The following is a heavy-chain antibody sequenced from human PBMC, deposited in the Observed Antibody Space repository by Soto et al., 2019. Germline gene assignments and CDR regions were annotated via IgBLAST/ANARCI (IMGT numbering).Heavy chain of an antibody. J-gene: IGHJ5*02. V-gene: IGHV1-69*13. CDR1: GGTFSSYA. CDR3: ARRIAARPNWFDP. CDR2: IIPIFGTA. Sequence: VASVKVSCKASGGTFSSYAISWVRQAPGQGLEWMGGIIPIFGTANYAQKFQGRVTITADESTSTAYMELSSLRSEDTAVYYCARRIAARPNWFDPWGQGTLVTVSS. D-gene: IGHD6-6*01.